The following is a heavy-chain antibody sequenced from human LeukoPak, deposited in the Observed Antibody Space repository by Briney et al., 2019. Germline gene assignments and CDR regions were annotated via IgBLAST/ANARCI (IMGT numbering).Heavy chain of an antibody. CDR3: ARDYGVAEGY. D-gene: IGHD6-19*01. Sequence: PGGSLRLSYAAFGFTVSSNYMSWVRQAPGKGPEWVSVIYSGGSTHYADSVKGRFTISRDNSRNTLYLQMNSLRAEDTAVYYCARDYGVAEGYWGQGTLVTVSS. CDR2: IYSGGST. J-gene: IGHJ4*02. CDR1: GFTVSSNY. V-gene: IGHV3-53*01.